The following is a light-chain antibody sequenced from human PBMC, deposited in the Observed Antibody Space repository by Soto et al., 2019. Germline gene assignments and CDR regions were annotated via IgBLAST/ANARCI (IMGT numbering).Light chain of an antibody. CDR2: GAS. J-gene: IGKJ4*02. CDR3: QQYSSSLT. CDR1: QSVGST. V-gene: IGKV3-15*01. Sequence: ERFMTQSPATLSVFPGERVILSCRASQSVGSTLAWYQQKPGQAPRLLIRGASTRATGVPARFSGSGSGTEFTLTTSSLQSEDFAVYYCQQYSSSLTFGGGTTLEIK.